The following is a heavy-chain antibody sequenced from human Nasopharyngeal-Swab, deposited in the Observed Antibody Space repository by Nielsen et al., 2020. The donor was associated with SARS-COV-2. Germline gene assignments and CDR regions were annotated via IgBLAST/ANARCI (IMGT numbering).Heavy chain of an antibody. D-gene: IGHD4-23*01. CDR1: GGSISSYY. Sequence: SETLSLTCTVSGGSISSYYWSWIRQPPGKGLEWIGYIYYSGSTNYNPSLKSRVTISVDTSKNQFSLKLSSVTSADTAVYYCARVPSSQVFTVVTPYYFDSWGQGTLVTVSS. V-gene: IGHV4-59*13. J-gene: IGHJ4*02. CDR3: ARVPSSQVFTVVTPYYFDS. CDR2: IYYSGST.